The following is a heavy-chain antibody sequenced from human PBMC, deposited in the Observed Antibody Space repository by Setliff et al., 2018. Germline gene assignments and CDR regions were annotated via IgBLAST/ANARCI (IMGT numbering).Heavy chain of an antibody. V-gene: IGHV3-23*01. J-gene: IGHJ4*02. Sequence: LRLSCAASGFTFSGYWMTWVRQAPGKGLEWVSVISGSGGSTYYADSVKGRFTISRDNSKNTLYLQMNSLRAEDTAVYYCAKDSEIGGYDYWGQGTLVTVSS. CDR1: GFTFSGYW. CDR2: ISGSGGST. CDR3: AKDSEIGGYDY. D-gene: IGHD3-16*01.